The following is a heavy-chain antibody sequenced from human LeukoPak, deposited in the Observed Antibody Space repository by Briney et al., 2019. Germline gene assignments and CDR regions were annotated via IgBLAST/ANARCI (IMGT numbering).Heavy chain of an antibody. CDR3: ARGRGAARPFDY. D-gene: IGHD6-6*01. Sequence: ASVKVSCKASGYTFTGYYMHWVRQAPGQGLEWMGWMNPNSGNTGYAQKFQGRVTMTRNTSISTAYMELSSLRSEDTAVYYCARGRGAARPFDYRGQGTLVTVSS. J-gene: IGHJ4*02. CDR1: GYTFTGYY. CDR2: MNPNSGNT. V-gene: IGHV1-8*02.